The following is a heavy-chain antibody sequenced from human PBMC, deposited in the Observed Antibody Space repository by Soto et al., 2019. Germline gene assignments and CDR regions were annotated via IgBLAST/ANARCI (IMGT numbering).Heavy chain of an antibody. CDR2: IIPIFETA. CDR3: AASDSSSWQHDY. Sequence: QVQLVQSGAEMKKPGSSVKVSCKVSGDSFSSYAISWVRQAPGEGLEWVGGIIPIFETANYAQNFQGGVTITAVESTTTAYLEVTRLRPQDTAVFYCAASDSSSWQHDYWGQGTLITVSS. D-gene: IGHD6-13*01. V-gene: IGHV1-69*01. CDR1: GDSFSSYA. J-gene: IGHJ4*02.